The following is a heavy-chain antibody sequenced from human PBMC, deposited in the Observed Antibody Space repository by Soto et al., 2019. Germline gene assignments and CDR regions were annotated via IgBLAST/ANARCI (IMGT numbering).Heavy chain of an antibody. CDR1: GYTFTGYY. V-gene: IGHV1-2*02. CDR2: INPNSGDT. J-gene: IGHJ4*02. Sequence: ASVKVSCKASGYTFTGYYMHWVRQAPGQGLEWMGWINPNSGDTNYAQKFQGRVTMTRDTSISTAYMELSSLRSDDTAVYYCARGVVVPAAIEPIHYYFFDYWGQGTLVTVSS. D-gene: IGHD2-2*02. CDR3: ARGVVVPAAIEPIHYYFFDY.